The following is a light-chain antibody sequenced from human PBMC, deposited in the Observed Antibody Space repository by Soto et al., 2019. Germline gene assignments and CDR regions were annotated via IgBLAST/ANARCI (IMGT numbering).Light chain of an antibody. CDR3: SSYVNYNTFVI. CDR2: EVS. J-gene: IGLJ2*01. V-gene: IGLV2-14*01. Sequence: QSVLTQPASVSGSPGQSITISCTGTSRDVGGYNYVSWHQQHPGKAPKVIITEVSNRPSGVPNRFSGSKSGNTASLTISGLQAEDEDDYYCSSYVNYNTFVIFGGGTKLTVL. CDR1: SRDVGGYNY.